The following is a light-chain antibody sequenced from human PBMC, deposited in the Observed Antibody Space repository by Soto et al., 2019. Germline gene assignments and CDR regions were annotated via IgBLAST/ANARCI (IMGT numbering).Light chain of an antibody. CDR3: SSYTKTSTLVV. J-gene: IGLJ3*02. V-gene: IGLV2-14*01. CDR2: GVN. Sequence: QSALTQPASVSGSPGQSITSSCTGTSNDIGAYNSVSWYQQSPDKAPKLLIYGVNNRPSGVSTRFSGSKSGNTASLTISGLQAEDEADYYCSSYTKTSTLVVFGGGTKLTVL. CDR1: SNDIGAYNS.